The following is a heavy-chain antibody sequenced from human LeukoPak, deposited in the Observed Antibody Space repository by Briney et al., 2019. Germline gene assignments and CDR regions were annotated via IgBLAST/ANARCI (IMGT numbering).Heavy chain of an antibody. CDR1: GYTLTSYD. V-gene: IGHV1-8*01. J-gene: IGHJ5*02. CDR2: MNPNSGNT. Sequence: ASVKVSCKASGYTLTSYDINWVRQATGQGLEWMGWMNPNSGNTGYAQKFQGRVTITRNTSISTAYMELSSLRSEDTAVYYCARGRTYYDFWSGRFDPWGQGTLVTVSS. D-gene: IGHD3-3*01. CDR3: ARGRTYYDFWSGRFDP.